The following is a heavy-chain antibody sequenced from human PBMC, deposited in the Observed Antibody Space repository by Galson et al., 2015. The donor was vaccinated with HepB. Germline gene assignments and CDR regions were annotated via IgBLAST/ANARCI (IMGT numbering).Heavy chain of an antibody. Sequence: SVKVSCKASGYTFTSYGISWVRQAPGQGLEWMGWISAYNGNTNYAQKLQGRVTMTTDTSTSTAYMELRSLRSDDTAVYYCAREVEYYDILTGYQEPYYYYYGMDVWGQGTTVTVSS. CDR2: ISAYNGNT. D-gene: IGHD3-9*01. CDR3: AREVEYYDILTGYQEPYYYYYGMDV. CDR1: GYTFTSYG. J-gene: IGHJ6*02. V-gene: IGHV1-18*04.